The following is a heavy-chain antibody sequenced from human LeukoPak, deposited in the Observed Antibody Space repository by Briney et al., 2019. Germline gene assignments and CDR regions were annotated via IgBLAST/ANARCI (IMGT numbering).Heavy chain of an antibody. CDR3: ARDRNAQRFGESYFDY. CDR2: TYYRSKWYN. D-gene: IGHD3-10*01. V-gene: IGHV6-1*01. CDR1: GDTVSCNSAA. Sequence: SQTLSLTCAISGDTVSCNSAAWNWIRQSPSRGLEWLGRTYYRSKWYNDYAVSVKSRITINPDTSKNQFSLQLNSVTPEDTAVYYCARDRNAQRFGESYFDYWGQGTLVTVSS. J-gene: IGHJ4*02.